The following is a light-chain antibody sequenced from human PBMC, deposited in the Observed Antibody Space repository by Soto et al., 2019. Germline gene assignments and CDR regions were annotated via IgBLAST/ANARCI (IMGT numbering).Light chain of an antibody. J-gene: IGKJ4*01. CDR2: NAS. Sequence: ELVLTQSPGTLSLSPGERATLSCRASQSVSNNYLAWHQQKPGQAPRLLIYNASSRATGIPDRFSGSGSGTDFTLTISRLEPEDFAVYYCQQYVTTPLTFGGGTKVDIK. CDR1: QSVSNNY. CDR3: QQYVTTPLT. V-gene: IGKV3-20*01.